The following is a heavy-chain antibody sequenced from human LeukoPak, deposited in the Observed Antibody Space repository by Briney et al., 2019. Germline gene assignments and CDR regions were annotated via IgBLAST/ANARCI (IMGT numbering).Heavy chain of an antibody. CDR2: IHPEGNEK. CDR1: GFSFTNFW. J-gene: IGHJ4*02. V-gene: IGHV3-7*04. CDR3: ARGDAFSGDH. Sequence: GGSLRLSCAVSGFSFTNFWMSWVRQAPGRGLEWVANIHPEGNEKYHVESVKGRFTISRGNTKNLLFLQMNGLRVEDTAVYYCARGDAFSGDHWGQGTLVSVSS.